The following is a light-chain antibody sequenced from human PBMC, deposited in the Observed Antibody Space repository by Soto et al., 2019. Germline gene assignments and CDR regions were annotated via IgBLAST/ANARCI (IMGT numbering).Light chain of an antibody. V-gene: IGKV3-15*01. CDR2: GAS. Sequence: EVVMTQSPTTLSVSPGERATLSCRASQSVNSNLAWYQQKPGQAPRLLIYGASTRATGIPARFSGSGSGTDFTLTISRLEPEDFAVYYCQLYGTSPKTFGQGTKVVIK. CDR1: QSVNSN. J-gene: IGKJ1*01. CDR3: QLYGTSPKT.